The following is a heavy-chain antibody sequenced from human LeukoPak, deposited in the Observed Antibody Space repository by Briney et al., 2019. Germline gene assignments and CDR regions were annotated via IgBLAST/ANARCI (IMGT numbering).Heavy chain of an antibody. J-gene: IGHJ4*02. CDR3: ANFLTGFGTDY. CDR2: ISGSGGST. V-gene: IGHV3-23*01. Sequence: GGSLRLSCAASGFTFSSYDMSWVRQAPGKGLEWVSAISGSGGSTYYADSVKGRFTISRDNSKNTLYLQMNSLRAEDTAVYYCANFLTGFGTDYWGQGTLVTVSS. D-gene: IGHD3-9*01. CDR1: GFTFSSYD.